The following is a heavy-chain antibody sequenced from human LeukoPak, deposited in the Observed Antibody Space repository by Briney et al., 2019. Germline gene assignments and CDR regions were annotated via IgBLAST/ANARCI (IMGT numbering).Heavy chain of an antibody. Sequence: GESLKISCKGSGYSFTSYWIGWVRQMPGKGLEWMGLIYPGDSDTRYSPSFQGQVTISADKSITTAYLQWSSLKASDTAMYYCAKQGGDSGKVIAVAEIWGQGTMITVSS. V-gene: IGHV5-51*01. D-gene: IGHD6-19*01. CDR2: IYPGDSDT. CDR1: GYSFTSYW. CDR3: AKQGGDSGKVIAVAEI. J-gene: IGHJ3*02.